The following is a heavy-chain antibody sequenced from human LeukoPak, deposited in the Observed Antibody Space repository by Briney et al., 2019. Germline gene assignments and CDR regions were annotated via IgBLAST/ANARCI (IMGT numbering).Heavy chain of an antibody. J-gene: IGHJ5*02. V-gene: IGHV4-34*01. CDR3: ARGQGWLPSLGGWFDP. CDR1: GGSFSGYY. D-gene: IGHD3-9*01. Sequence: SETLSLTCAVYGGSFSGYYWSWIRQPPGKGLEWIGEINHSGRTNYNPSLKSRVTISVDTSKNQFSLKLSPLTAADTAVYYCARGQGWLPSLGGWFDPWGQGTLVTVSS. CDR2: INHSGRT.